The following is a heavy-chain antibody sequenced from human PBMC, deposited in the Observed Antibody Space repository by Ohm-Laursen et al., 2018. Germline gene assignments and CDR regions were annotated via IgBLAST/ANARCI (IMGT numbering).Heavy chain of an antibody. V-gene: IGHV3-23*01. Sequence: SLRLSCAASGFTFSSYAMSWVRQAPGKGLEWVSAISGNGGSTYYTDSVKGRFTISRDNFKKTLYLQMNSLIAEDTAVYYCARGGDGYNPEYFDYWGQGTLVTVSS. CDR3: ARGGDGYNPEYFDY. D-gene: IGHD5-24*01. CDR2: ISGNGGST. CDR1: GFTFSSYA. J-gene: IGHJ4*02.